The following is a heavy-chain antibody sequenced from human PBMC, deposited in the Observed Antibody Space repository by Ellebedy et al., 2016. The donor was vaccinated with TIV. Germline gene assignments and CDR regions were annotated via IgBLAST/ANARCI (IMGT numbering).Heavy chain of an antibody. V-gene: IGHV3-23*05. CDR1: GFTFSSYA. J-gene: IGHJ4*02. CDR2: IYRSGST. Sequence: GESLKISCAASGFTFSSYAMSWVRQAPGKGLEWVSIIYRSGSTHYADSVKDRFTVSRDNSRNTLYLQMNSLRAEDTAIYYCAKGRSGTYIHHAFDYWGQGTLVTVSS. D-gene: IGHD1-14*01. CDR3: AKGRSGTYIHHAFDY.